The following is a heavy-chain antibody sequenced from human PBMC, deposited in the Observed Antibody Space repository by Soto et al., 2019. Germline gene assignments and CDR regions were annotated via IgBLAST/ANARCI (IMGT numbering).Heavy chain of an antibody. CDR2: ISSSSSTI. CDR1: GFTFISFS. Sequence: AGGSLRLSCAASGFTFISFSMNWVLQAPGKGLEWVSYISSSSSTIYYADSVKGRFTISRDNAKNSLYLQMNSLRDEDTAVYYCARGYSYGHPSWYFDLWGRGTLVTVSS. D-gene: IGHD5-18*01. J-gene: IGHJ2*01. V-gene: IGHV3-48*02. CDR3: ARGYSYGHPSWYFDL.